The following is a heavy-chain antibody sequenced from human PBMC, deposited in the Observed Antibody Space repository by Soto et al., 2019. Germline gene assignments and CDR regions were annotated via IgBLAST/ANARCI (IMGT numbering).Heavy chain of an antibody. V-gene: IGHV3-33*01. CDR3: ARGTDLAVAGGWFDP. D-gene: IGHD6-19*01. CDR1: GFTFSSYG. Sequence: GGSLRLSCAASGFTFSSYGMHWVRQAPGKGLEWVAVIWYDGSNKYYADSVKGRFTISRDNSKNTLYLQMNSLRAEDTAVYYCARGTDLAVAGGWFDPWGQGTLVTVSS. CDR2: IWYDGSNK. J-gene: IGHJ5*02.